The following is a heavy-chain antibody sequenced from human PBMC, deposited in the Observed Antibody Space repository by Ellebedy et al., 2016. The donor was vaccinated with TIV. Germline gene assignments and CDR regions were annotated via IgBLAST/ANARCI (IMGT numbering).Heavy chain of an antibody. D-gene: IGHD5-24*01. Sequence: AASVKVSCKASGYSFSNYYMHWVRQAPGQRLEWMGWINAGNGNTKYSQKFQGRVTITRDTSASTAYMELSSLRSEDTAVYDCARGEMSYYYYGMDVWGQGTTVTVSS. CDR1: GYSFSNYY. CDR3: ARGEMSYYYYGMDV. V-gene: IGHV1-3*01. CDR2: INAGNGNT. J-gene: IGHJ6*02.